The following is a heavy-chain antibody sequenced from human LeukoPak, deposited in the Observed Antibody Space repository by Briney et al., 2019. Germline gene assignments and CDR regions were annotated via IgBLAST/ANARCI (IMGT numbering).Heavy chain of an antibody. J-gene: IGHJ4*02. Sequence: PSETLSLTCTVSGGSISSSYYYWGWLRQPPGKGLEWIGYIYYSGSTYYNPSLKSRVTISVDTSKNQFSLKLSSVTAADTAVYYCARLTMVRVIDYWGQGTLVTVSS. CDR1: GGSISSSYYY. CDR3: ARLTMVRVIDY. CDR2: IYYSGST. D-gene: IGHD3-10*01. V-gene: IGHV4-31*03.